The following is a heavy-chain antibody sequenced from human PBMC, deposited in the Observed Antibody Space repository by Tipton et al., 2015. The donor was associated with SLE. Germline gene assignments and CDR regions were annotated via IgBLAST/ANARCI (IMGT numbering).Heavy chain of an antibody. CDR2: IYTSGST. D-gene: IGHD1-1*01. Sequence: TLSLTCTVSGGSISSHYWSWIRQPPGKGLEWIGYIYTSGSTNYNPSLKSRVTISVDTSKNQFSLKLSSVTAADTAVYYCARDRRNWDAFDIWGQGTMVTVSS. V-gene: IGHV4-4*09. CDR1: GGSISSHY. CDR3: ARDRRNWDAFDI. J-gene: IGHJ3*02.